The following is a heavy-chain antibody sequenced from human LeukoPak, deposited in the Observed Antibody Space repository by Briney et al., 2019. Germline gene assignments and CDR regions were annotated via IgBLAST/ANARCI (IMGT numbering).Heavy chain of an antibody. CDR3: ARDYYDSSGYMWGAGGY. D-gene: IGHD3-22*01. V-gene: IGHV1-69*13. Sequence: SVKVSCKASGGTFSSYAISWVRQAPGQGLEWMGGIIPIFGTANYAQKFQGRVTITADESTSTAYMELSSLRSEDTAVYYCARDYYDSSGYMWGAGGYWGQGTLVTVSS. CDR2: IIPIFGTA. CDR1: GGTFSSYA. J-gene: IGHJ4*02.